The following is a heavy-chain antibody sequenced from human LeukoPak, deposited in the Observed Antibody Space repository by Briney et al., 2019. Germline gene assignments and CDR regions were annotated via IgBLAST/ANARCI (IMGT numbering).Heavy chain of an antibody. CDR2: IYQSGST. CDR3: AKRVAAAGIFDY. CDR1: GGSISSGGYY. V-gene: IGHV4-30-2*01. D-gene: IGHD6-13*01. Sequence: SETLSLTCTVSGGSISSGGYYWSCIRQPPGKGLECIGYIYQSGSTYYTPSLESRVTISVDRSKNQFSLRLSSVTAADTAVYYCAKRVAAAGIFDYWGQGTLVTVSS. J-gene: IGHJ4*02.